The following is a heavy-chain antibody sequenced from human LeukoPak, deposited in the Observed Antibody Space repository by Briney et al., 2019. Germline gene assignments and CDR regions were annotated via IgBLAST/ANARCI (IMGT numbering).Heavy chain of an antibody. J-gene: IGHJ5*02. V-gene: IGHV1-69*04. CDR2: IIPILGIA. D-gene: IGHD2-8*01. Sequence: SVKVSCRASGGTFSSYAISWVRQAPGQGLEWMGRIIPILGIANYAQKFQGRVTITADKSTSTAYIELSGLRSEDTAVYYCARDALYEMTNWFDPWGQGTLVTVSS. CDR1: GGTFSSYA. CDR3: ARDALYEMTNWFDP.